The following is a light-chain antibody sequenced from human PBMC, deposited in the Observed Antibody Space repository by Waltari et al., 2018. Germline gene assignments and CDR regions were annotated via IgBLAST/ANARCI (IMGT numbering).Light chain of an antibody. V-gene: IGKV4-1*01. CDR3: QQYYSTPYT. CDR2: WAS. J-gene: IGKJ2*01. Sequence: DIVMTQFPDSLAVSLGVRATTNCKSSQSVLYSPNNKNYLAWYQQKPGQPPKLLIYWASTREFGVPDRFSGSGSGTDFTLTISSLQAEDVAVYYCQQYYSTPYTFGQGTKLEIK. CDR1: QSVLYSPNNKNY.